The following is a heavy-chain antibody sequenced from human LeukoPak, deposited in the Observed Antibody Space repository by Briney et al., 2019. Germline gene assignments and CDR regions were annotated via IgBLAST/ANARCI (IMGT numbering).Heavy chain of an antibody. Sequence: SETLSLTCAVYGGSFSGYYWSWIRQPPGKGLEWIGEINHSGSTNYNPSLKSRVTISVDTSKNQFSLKLSSVTAADTAVYYCARLQITMTVAVTAFDYYGMDFWGQGTTVTVSS. CDR3: ARLQITMTVAVTAFDYYGMDF. CDR2: INHSGST. CDR1: GGSFSGYY. D-gene: IGHD3-22*01. J-gene: IGHJ6*02. V-gene: IGHV4-34*01.